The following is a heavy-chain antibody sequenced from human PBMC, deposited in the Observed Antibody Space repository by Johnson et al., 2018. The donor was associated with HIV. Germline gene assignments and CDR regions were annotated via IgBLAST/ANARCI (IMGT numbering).Heavy chain of an antibody. CDR3: AREPFWLRAFDI. D-gene: IGHD3-22*01. V-gene: IGHV3-30-3*01. CDR2: MSFDGSNK. Sequence: QVQLVESGGGLVQPGGSLRLSCAASGFTFSNYAMRWVRQAPGKGLEWVSVMSFDGSNKYYADSVKGRFTISRDNSKDTLDLKMNSLRAEDTAVYYCAREPFWLRAFDIWGKGTMVTVSA. J-gene: IGHJ3*02. CDR1: GFTFSNYA.